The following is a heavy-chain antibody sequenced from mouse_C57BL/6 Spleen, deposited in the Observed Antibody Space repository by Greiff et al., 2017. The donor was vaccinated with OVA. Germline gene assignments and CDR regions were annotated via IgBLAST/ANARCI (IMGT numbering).Heavy chain of an antibody. V-gene: IGHV5-6*01. CDR3: ARHGDYSNFSWFAY. Sequence: EVKVVESGGDLVKPGGSLKLSCAASGFTFSSYGMSWVRQTPDKRLEWVATISSGGSYTYYPDSVKGRFTISRDNAKNTLYLQMSSLKSEDTAMYYCARHGDYSNFSWFAYWGQGTLVTVSA. CDR2: ISSGGSYT. J-gene: IGHJ3*01. D-gene: IGHD2-5*01. CDR1: GFTFSSYG.